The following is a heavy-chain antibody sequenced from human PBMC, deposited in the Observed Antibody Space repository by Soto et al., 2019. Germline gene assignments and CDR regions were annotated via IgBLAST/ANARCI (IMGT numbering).Heavy chain of an antibody. V-gene: IGHV3-30*02. D-gene: IGHD6-19*01. CDR3: VAGQYFFDY. J-gene: IGHJ4*02. CDR1: GFTFSSPV. CDR2: IWYDGSNK. Sequence: GGSLRLSCAASGFTFSSPVMHWVRQAPGKGLEWVAVIWYDGSNKYYADSVKGRFTISRDNSKNTLYLQMNSLRADDTAVYYCVAGQYFFDYCGQGTRVTVSS.